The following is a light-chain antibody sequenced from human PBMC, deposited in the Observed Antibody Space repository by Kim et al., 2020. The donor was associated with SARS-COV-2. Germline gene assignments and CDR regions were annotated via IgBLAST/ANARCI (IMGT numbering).Light chain of an antibody. Sequence: GQSITISGTGASSDVGAYNYVAWYQQEPGKAPKVMIYDVSKRPSGVSNRFSGSKSGNTASLTISGLQAEDEADYYCSSYTRYNSWAFGGGTKLTVL. J-gene: IGLJ3*02. V-gene: IGLV2-14*04. CDR2: DVS. CDR1: SSDVGAYNY. CDR3: SSYTRYNSWA.